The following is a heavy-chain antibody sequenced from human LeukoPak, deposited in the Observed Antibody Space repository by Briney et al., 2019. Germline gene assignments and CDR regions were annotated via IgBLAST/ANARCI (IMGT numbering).Heavy chain of an antibody. Sequence: SETLSLTCAVYGGSFSGYYWSWIRQPPGKGLEWIGEINHSGSTNYNPSLKSRVTISVDTSKNQFSLKLSSVTAADTAVYYCARFTNINWFDPWGQETLVTVSS. CDR3: ARFTNINWFDP. V-gene: IGHV4-34*01. CDR2: INHSGST. J-gene: IGHJ5*02. CDR1: GGSFSGYY. D-gene: IGHD1/OR15-1a*01.